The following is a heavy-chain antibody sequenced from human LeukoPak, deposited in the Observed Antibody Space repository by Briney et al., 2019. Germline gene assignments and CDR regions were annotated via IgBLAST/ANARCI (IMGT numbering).Heavy chain of an antibody. V-gene: IGHV3-23*01. CDR3: AKDYDYGGNHYYYYGMDV. CDR2: ISGSGGST. CDR1: GFTFSSYA. Sequence: GGSLRLSCAASGFTFSSYAMSWVRQAPGKGLEWVSAISGSGGSTYYADSVKGRFTISRDNSKNTLYLQMNSLRAEDTAVYYCAKDYDYGGNHYYYYGMDVWGQGTTVTVS. J-gene: IGHJ6*02. D-gene: IGHD4-23*01.